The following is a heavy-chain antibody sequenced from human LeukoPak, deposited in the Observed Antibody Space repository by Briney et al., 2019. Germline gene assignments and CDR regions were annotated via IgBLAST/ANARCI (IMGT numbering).Heavy chain of an antibody. V-gene: IGHV4-38-2*01. J-gene: IGHJ4*02. D-gene: IGHD2-15*01. CDR2: IYHSGST. CDR3: ARILGNYLDY. Sequence: SETLSLTCAVSGYSISSGYYWGWIRQPPGKGLEWIGSIYHSGSTYYNPSLKSRVTISVDTSKNQFSLKLSSVTAADTAVYYCARILGNYLDYWGQGTLVTVSS. CDR1: GYSISSGYY.